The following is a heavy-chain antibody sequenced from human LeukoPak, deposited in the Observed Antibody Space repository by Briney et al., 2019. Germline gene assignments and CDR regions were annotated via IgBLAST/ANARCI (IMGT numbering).Heavy chain of an antibody. CDR2: IIPIFGTA. CDR1: GGTFIRYT. J-gene: IGHJ6*04. D-gene: IGHD6-13*01. V-gene: IGHV1-69*06. CDR3: ARDSGSSWGLSGMDV. Sequence: SVKVSCKATGGTFIRYTISWVRQAPGEGLDGVGGIIPIFGTANYAQKFQGRVTITADKSTSTAFMELSSLRSEDTAVYYCARDSGSSWGLSGMDVWGKGTTVTVSS.